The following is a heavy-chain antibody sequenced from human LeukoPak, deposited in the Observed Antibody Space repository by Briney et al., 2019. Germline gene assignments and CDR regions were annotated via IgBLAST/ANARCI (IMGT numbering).Heavy chain of an antibody. V-gene: IGHV3-23*01. CDR1: GFTFSTYA. Sequence: GGSLRLSCTASGFTFSTYAMTWVRQAPGKGLEWVSHISVGGGRTDYANSVRGRFTTSRDDSKNTLYLQMNSLRVDDTAIYYCTKGAWEDDWGQGTLVTVSS. J-gene: IGHJ4*02. CDR3: TKGAWEDD. CDR2: ISVGGGRT. D-gene: IGHD1-26*01.